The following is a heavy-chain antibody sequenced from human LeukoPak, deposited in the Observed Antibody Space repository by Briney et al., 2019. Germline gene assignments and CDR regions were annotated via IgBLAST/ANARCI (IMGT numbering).Heavy chain of an antibody. CDR1: GDSISSSSYY. Sequence: SETLSLTCGVSGDSISSSSYYWGWIRQPPGKGLEWIGSIYYSGSTYYNPSLKSRVTISVDTSKTQFSLKLNSVTATDTAIYYCVRSVGMSGTNAFDIWGQGTMVTVSS. CDR3: VRSVGMSGTNAFDI. D-gene: IGHD1-1*01. V-gene: IGHV4-39*01. J-gene: IGHJ3*02. CDR2: IYYSGST.